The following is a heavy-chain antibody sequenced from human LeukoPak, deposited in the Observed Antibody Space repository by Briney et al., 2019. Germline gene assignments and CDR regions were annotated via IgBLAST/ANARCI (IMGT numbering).Heavy chain of an antibody. V-gene: IGHV1-46*01. J-gene: IGHJ4*02. CDR1: GYTFTSYY. CDR2: INPSGGST. CDR3: VRAHRTYDSRGCYGY. D-gene: IGHD3-22*01. Sequence: ASVKVSCKASGYTFTSYYMHWVRQAPGQGLEWMGIINPSGGSTSYAQKFQGRVTMTRDMSTSTVYMELSSLRSEDTAVYYCVRAHRTYDSRGCYGYWGQGPLLTVS.